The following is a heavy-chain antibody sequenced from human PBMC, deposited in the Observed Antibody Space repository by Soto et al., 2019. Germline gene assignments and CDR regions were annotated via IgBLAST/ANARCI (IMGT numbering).Heavy chain of an antibody. Sequence: SVKVSCKASGGTFSSYAISWVRQAPGQGLEWMGGIIPIFGTPNYAQKFQGRVTITADESTSTAYMELSSLRSEDTAVYYCASGRRLDVDAFDIWGQGTMVTVSS. J-gene: IGHJ3*02. CDR2: IIPIFGTP. CDR3: ASGRRLDVDAFDI. D-gene: IGHD1-26*01. CDR1: GGTFSSYA. V-gene: IGHV1-69*13.